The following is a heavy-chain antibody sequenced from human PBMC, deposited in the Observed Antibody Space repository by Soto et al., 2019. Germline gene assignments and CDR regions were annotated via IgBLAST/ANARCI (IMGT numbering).Heavy chain of an antibody. CDR1: GYSFISYW. V-gene: IGHV5-51*01. D-gene: IGHD3-10*01. J-gene: IGHJ5*02. CDR3: ARRPSGGHGWFDP. Sequence: PGESLKISCKGSGYSFISYWIAWVRQMPGKGLELMGIIYPGDSDTRYSPSFQGQVTISADKSISTAYLQWSSLKASDTAIYYCARRPSGGHGWFDPWGQGTLVTVSS. CDR2: IYPGDSDT.